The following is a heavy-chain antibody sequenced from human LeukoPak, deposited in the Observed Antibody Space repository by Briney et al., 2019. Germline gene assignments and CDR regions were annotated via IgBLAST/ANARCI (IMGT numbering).Heavy chain of an antibody. CDR3: ARSPLLFYVTGLYYFDY. D-gene: IGHD3-3*01. J-gene: IGHJ4*02. V-gene: IGHV4-39*01. CDR1: GGSISSRIYS. CDR2: IYYSGST. Sequence: PSETLSLTCTVSGGSISSRIYSWVWIRQPPGKGLEWIGSIYYSGSTYYNPSLKGRVTISVDTSKNQFSLKLSSVTARHTPVYLCARSPLLFYVTGLYYFDYWGQGTLVTVSS.